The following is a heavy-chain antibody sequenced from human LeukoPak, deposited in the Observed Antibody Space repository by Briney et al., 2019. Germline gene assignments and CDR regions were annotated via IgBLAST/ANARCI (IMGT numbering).Heavy chain of an antibody. J-gene: IGHJ3*02. Sequence: PVGSLRLSCSASGFTFSSYVMHWVRQAPGKGLEYVSNISSNGASKDYADSVTGRFTIFRDNSKNTLYLQMNTVRSEDTAVYYCVRDRPMIAIMDAFDIWGQGTMVTVSS. CDR3: VRDRPMIAIMDAFDI. CDR2: ISSNGASK. V-gene: IGHV3-64D*06. CDR1: GFTFSSYV. D-gene: IGHD2-21*01.